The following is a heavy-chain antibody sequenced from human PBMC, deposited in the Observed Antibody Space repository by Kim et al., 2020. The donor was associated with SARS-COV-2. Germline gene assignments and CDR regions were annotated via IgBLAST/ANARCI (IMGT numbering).Heavy chain of an antibody. CDR1: GFTFSDYA. V-gene: IGHV3-23*01. CDR2: VTGNAAYK. Sequence: GGSLRLSCATSGFTFSDYAMTWVRQAPGKGLEWVSGVTGNAAYKYHADPVKGRFTISRDNSKNMLYLQMNSLRAEDTAVYYCAKGFLRNPFYFDYWGQGTLVTVSS. J-gene: IGHJ4*02. CDR3: AKGFLRNPFYFDY. D-gene: IGHD3-3*01.